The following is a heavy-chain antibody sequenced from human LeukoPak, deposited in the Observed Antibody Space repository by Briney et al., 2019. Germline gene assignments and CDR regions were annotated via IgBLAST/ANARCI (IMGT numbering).Heavy chain of an antibody. CDR3: ARDTSTVQTYFDY. Sequence: SVTVSCKASGGTFSSYAISWVRQAPGQGLEWMGRIIPVFGIANYAQKFQGRVTITADKSTSTAYMELSSLRPEDTAVYYCARDTSTVQTYFDYWGQGTLVTVSS. CDR1: GGTFSSYA. V-gene: IGHV1-69*04. J-gene: IGHJ4*02. D-gene: IGHD1-1*01. CDR2: IIPVFGIA.